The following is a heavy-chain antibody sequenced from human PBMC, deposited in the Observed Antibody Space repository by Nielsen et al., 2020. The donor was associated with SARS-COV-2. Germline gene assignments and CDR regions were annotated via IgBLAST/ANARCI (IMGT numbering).Heavy chain of an antibody. CDR1: GFTFSGYY. V-gene: IGHV3-11*04. CDR2: ISSSGSTI. CDR3: AREPRLIGALDY. Sequence: GESLKISCAASGFTFSGYYMSWIRQAPGKGLEWVSYISSSGSTIYYADSVKGRFTISRDNSKNTLYLQMNSLRAEDTAVYYCAREPRLIGALDYWGQGTLVTVSS. D-gene: IGHD3-10*01. J-gene: IGHJ4*02.